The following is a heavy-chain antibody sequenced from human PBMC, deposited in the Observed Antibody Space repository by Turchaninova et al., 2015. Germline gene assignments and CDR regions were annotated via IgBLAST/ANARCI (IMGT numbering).Heavy chain of an antibody. CDR1: GNAFTRYA. J-gene: IGHJ4*02. D-gene: IGHD2-15*01. Sequence: QVQLVQSGSELKKPGASVKVSCKASGNAFTRYAMNWVRQAPGQGLEWIGWSNTNTGTPTYAQGFLGRFVFSFDTSVSTEFLQISXXKAXXXAVYYCAXXGLLDCSGVNXYSFXXWGQGXLVTGSS. V-gene: IGHV7-4-1*02. CDR2: SNTNTGTP. CDR3: AXXGLLDCSGVNXYSFXX.